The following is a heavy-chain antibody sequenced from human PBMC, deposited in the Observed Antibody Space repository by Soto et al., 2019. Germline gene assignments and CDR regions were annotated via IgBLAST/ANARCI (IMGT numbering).Heavy chain of an antibody. J-gene: IGHJ4*02. CDR1: GRSITSYY. Sequence: QVVLQESGPGLVKPSETLSLTCSFSGRSITSYYWSWVRQPPGKGLEWIGYIYDNGITSQNPSLKSRVTMSADTSHNQFSLKLTSVTGADTAVYYCARTYDTNGYANEFDSWGQGILVTVTS. CDR2: IYDNGIT. CDR3: ARTYDTNGYANEFDS. V-gene: IGHV4-59*12. D-gene: IGHD3-22*01.